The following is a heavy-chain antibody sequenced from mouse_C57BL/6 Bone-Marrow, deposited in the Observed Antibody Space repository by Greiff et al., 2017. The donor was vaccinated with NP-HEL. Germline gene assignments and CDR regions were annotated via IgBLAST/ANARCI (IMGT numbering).Heavy chain of an antibody. CDR3: ARGGTTVVAYYYAMDY. CDR2: IFPGSGST. CDR1: GYTFTDYY. Sequence: QVQLKESGPELVKPGASVKISCKASGYTFTDYYINWVKQRPGQGLEWIGWIFPGSGSTYYNEKFKGKATLTVEKSSSTAYMLLSSLTSEDSAVYFCARGGTTVVAYYYAMDYWGQGTSVTVSS. D-gene: IGHD1-1*01. V-gene: IGHV1-75*01. J-gene: IGHJ4*01.